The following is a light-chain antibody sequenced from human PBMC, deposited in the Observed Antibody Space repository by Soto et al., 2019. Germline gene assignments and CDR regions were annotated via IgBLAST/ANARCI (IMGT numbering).Light chain of an antibody. J-gene: IGKJ5*01. Sequence: DIQMTQSPSSLSASVGDTISITCRSFQTIRKSLNWYQQRPGKAPKLLIFGASSLHNGVPPRFSGSGSGTDFTFSISSLQPEEIATYDCQQYENFPITFGQLTRLEIK. V-gene: IGKV1-33*01. CDR3: QQYENFPIT. CDR2: GAS. CDR1: QTIRKS.